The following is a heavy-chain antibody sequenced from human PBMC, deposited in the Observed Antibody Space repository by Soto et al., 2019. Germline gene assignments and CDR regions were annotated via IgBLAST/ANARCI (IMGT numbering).Heavy chain of an antibody. CDR2: IYYSGST. J-gene: IGHJ6*02. V-gene: IGHV4-59*08. Sequence: QVQLQESGPGLVKPSETLSLTCTVSGGSISSYYWSWIRQPPGKGLEWIGYIYYSGSTNYNPSLKSRVTISVDTSKNQCSLKLSSVTAADTAVYYCARHDAGYYYYGMDVWGQGTTVTVSS. D-gene: IGHD6-13*01. CDR3: ARHDAGYYYYGMDV. CDR1: GGSISSYY.